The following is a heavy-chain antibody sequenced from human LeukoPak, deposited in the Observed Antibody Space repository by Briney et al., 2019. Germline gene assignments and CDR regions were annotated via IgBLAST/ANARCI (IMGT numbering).Heavy chain of an antibody. CDR3: ARQESDYNYYYGMDV. CDR1: GGSISSYY. Sequence: SETLSLTCTVSGGSISSYYWSWIRQPPGKGLEWIGYIYYSGSTYYNPSLKSRVTISVDTSKNQFSLKLSSVTAADTAVYYCARQESDYNYYYGMDVWGQGTTVTVSS. D-gene: IGHD2-21*02. V-gene: IGHV4-59*08. CDR2: IYYSGST. J-gene: IGHJ6*02.